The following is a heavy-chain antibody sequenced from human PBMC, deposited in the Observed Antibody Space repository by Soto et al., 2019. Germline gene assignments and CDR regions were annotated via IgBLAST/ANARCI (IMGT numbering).Heavy chain of an antibody. Sequence: GGSLRLSCAASGFTFSSYSMSWVRQAPGKGLEWVSGFRTSGDGGTTYYADSVKGRFTISRDNSKDMLFLQMNSLRAEDTAIYYCAKKVNSGPGSQYFDYWGQGTLVTVSS. V-gene: IGHV3-23*01. CDR1: GFTFSSYS. CDR2: FRTSGDGGTT. J-gene: IGHJ4*02. CDR3: AKKVNSGPGSQYFDY. D-gene: IGHD3-10*01.